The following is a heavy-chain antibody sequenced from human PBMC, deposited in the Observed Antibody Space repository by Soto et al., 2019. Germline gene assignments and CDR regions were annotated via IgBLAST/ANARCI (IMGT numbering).Heavy chain of an antibody. CDR1: GFTFSSYS. CDR3: ASDPTRDYGDYPWYFDL. CDR2: ISSSSSYI. J-gene: IGHJ2*01. V-gene: IGHV3-21*01. Sequence: PVGSLRLSCAASGFTFSSYSMNWVRQAPGKGLEWVSSISSSSSYIYYADSVKGRFTISRDNAKNSLYLQMNSLRAEDTAVYYCASDPTRDYGDYPWYFDLWGRGTLVTVSS. D-gene: IGHD4-17*01.